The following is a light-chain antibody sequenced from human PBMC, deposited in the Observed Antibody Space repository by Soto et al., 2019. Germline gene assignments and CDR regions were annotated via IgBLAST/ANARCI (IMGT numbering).Light chain of an antibody. J-gene: IGLJ2*01. CDR1: SSDVGAYKY. CDR2: EVN. V-gene: IGLV2-11*01. Sequence: QSALTQPRSVSGSPGQSVTISCTGTSSDVGAYKYVSWFQQHPGKAPKLMIYEVNKRPSGVPDRFSGSKSGNTASLTISGLQAEDDADYYCCSYAGSYTFDVVFGGGTQLTVL. CDR3: CSYAGSYTFDVV.